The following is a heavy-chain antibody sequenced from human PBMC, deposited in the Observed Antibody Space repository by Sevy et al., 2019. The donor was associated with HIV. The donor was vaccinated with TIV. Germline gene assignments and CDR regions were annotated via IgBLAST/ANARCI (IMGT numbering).Heavy chain of an antibody. J-gene: IGHJ4*02. CDR1: GFTFSGSA. Sequence: GGSLRLSCAASGFTFSGSAMHWVRQASGKGLEWVGRIRSKANSYATAYAASVKGRFTISRDDSKNTAYLQMNSLKTEDTAVYYCTRRGAAADPVDWIDYWGQGTLVTVSS. CDR2: IRSKANSYAT. D-gene: IGHD6-13*01. CDR3: TRRGAAADPVDWIDY. V-gene: IGHV3-73*01.